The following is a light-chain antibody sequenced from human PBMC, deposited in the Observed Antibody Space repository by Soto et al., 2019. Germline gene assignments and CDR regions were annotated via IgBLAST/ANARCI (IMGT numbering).Light chain of an antibody. J-gene: IGKJ1*01. CDR2: GAS. Sequence: ILLTQSPGTLSLSPGERATLSCRASQSISSSYLAWYQQEPGQAPRLLVYGASSRATGIPDRPSGSGSGTDFTLTISRLEPEDFALYYCQQYSSTFWTFGQGTKV. CDR1: QSISSSY. V-gene: IGKV3-20*01. CDR3: QQYSSTFWT.